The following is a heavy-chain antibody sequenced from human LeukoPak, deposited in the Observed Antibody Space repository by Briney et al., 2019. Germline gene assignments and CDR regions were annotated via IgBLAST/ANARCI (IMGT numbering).Heavy chain of an antibody. Sequence: SETLSLTCTVSGGSVSSGSYYWSWIRQPPGKGLEWIGFIHNSGSTKYNPSLMSRVTISVDTSKNQFSLKLSSVTAAETAVYYCARGQVVGGYYYNIPFDYWGQGTLVTVSS. J-gene: IGHJ4*02. CDR1: GGSVSSGSYY. V-gene: IGHV4-61*01. D-gene: IGHD3-22*01. CDR2: IHNSGST. CDR3: ARGQVVGGYYYNIPFDY.